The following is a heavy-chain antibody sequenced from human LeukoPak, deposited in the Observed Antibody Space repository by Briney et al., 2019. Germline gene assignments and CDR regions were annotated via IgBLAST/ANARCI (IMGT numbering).Heavy chain of an antibody. J-gene: IGHJ4*02. CDR1: GFTFDDYA. CDR3: ARDNDWAFDY. V-gene: IGHV3-9*01. D-gene: IGHD3-9*01. CDR2: ISWNGGSI. Sequence: GGSLRLSCAASGFTFDDYAMHWVRQAPGKGLEWVSGISWNGGSIGYADSVRGRFTISRDNAKNSLYLQMNSLRDEDTAVYYCARDNDWAFDYWGQGTLVTVSS.